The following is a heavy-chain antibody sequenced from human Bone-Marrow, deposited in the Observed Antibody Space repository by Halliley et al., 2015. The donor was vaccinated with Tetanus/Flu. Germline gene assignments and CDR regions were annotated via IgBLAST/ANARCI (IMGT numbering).Heavy chain of an antibody. CDR1: GYGFTNYW. J-gene: IGHJ4*02. D-gene: IGHD3-22*01. CDR3: ARLDRPGVSVPSCYLFAVF. V-gene: IGHV5-10-1*01. Sequence: QLVQSGAEVKKPGESLRISCKGSGYGFTNYWISWVRQMSGKGLEWMGRIDPSDSYTTYSPSFQGHVTFSADKSITTAYLQWSSLKPSDAALYFCARLDRPGVSVPSCYLFAVFWGQGPLIAVSS. CDR2: IDPSDSYT.